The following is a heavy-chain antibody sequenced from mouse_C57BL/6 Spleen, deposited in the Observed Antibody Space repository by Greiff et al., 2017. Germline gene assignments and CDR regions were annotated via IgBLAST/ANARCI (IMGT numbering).Heavy chain of an antibody. CDR3: ARWTLPPNAMDY. Sequence: EVQVVESGPELVKPGASVKISCKASGYSFTGYYMNWVKQSPEKSLEWIGEINPSTGGTTYNQKFKAKATLTVDKSSSTAYMQLKSLTSDDSAVYYYARWTLPPNAMDYWGQGTSVTVSA. V-gene: IGHV1-42*01. CDR1: GYSFTGYY. D-gene: IGHD5-5*01. J-gene: IGHJ4*01. CDR2: INPSTGGT.